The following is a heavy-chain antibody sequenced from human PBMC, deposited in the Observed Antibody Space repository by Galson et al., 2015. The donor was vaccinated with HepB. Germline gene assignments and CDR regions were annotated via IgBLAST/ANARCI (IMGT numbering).Heavy chain of an antibody. CDR2: INPYNGRT. D-gene: IGHD4/OR15-4a*01. CDR1: GYTFTDYS. V-gene: IGHV1-2*06. Sequence: SVKVSCKASGYTFTDYSIHWVRQAPGQGLEWMGRINPYNGRTIDAQRFQGRVTLTSDTSRSTAYMDLSGLTSDDTAIYFCARLVLTEGVTYWYFDLWGPGTLVTVSS. J-gene: IGHJ2*01. CDR3: ARLVLTEGVTYWYFDL.